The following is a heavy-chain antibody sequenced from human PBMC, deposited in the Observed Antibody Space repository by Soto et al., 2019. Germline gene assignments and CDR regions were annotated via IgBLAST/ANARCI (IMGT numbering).Heavy chain of an antibody. CDR1: GFTFSSSG. CDR3: ANDYSVLRYSYRMHV. J-gene: IGHJ6*02. D-gene: IGHD2-15*01. CDR2: ISYDGSNK. Sequence: SVRLSCAASGFTFSSSGMHWVRQAPDKGLEWVAVISYDGSNKYYADSVKGRFTISRDNSKNTLYLQMNSLRAEDTAVYYCANDYSVLRYSYRMHVCCQGLMGTVS. V-gene: IGHV3-30*18.